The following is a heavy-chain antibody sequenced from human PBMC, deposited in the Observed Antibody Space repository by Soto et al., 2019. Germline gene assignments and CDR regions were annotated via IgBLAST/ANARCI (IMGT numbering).Heavy chain of an antibody. D-gene: IGHD2-15*01. CDR2: ISTTSGTT. CDR3: ANALPVVAAAPLDS. V-gene: IGHV3-23*01. J-gene: IGHJ5*01. CDR1: GFTFSSYA. Sequence: GGSLRLSCAASGFTFSSYAMSWVRQAPGKGLEWVSAISTTSGTTYYADSVKGRFTISRDNSKNTLYLQMNSLSAGDAAIYYCANALPVVAAAPLDSWGQGTLVTVSS.